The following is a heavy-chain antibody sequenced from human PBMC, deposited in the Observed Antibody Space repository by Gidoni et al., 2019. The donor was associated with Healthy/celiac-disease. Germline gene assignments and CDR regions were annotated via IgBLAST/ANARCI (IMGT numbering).Heavy chain of an antibody. J-gene: IGHJ4*02. CDR3: ATAGYSSPWTF. CDR2: ISSSSSYI. Sequence: VQMVESGGGLVKPGGSLRLSCAASGFTCSSYSMNWVRQAPGKGLEWVSSISSSSSYIYYADSVKGRFTISRDNAKNSLYLQMNSLRAEDTAVYYCATAGYSSPWTFWGQGTLVTVSS. V-gene: IGHV3-21*01. CDR1: GFTCSSYS. D-gene: IGHD6-13*01.